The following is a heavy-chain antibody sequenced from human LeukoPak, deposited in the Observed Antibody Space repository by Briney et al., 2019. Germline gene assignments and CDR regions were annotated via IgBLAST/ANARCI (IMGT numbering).Heavy chain of an antibody. Sequence: PGGSLRLSCAASGFTFSSYWMHWVRQAPGKGLVWVSRINSDGSSTSYADSVKGRCTISRDNAKNTLYLQMNSLRAEDTAVYYYARSGMLVGWIQLWSRNHDAFDIWGQGTMVTVSS. D-gene: IGHD5-18*01. J-gene: IGHJ3*02. CDR3: ARSGMLVGWIQLWSRNHDAFDI. V-gene: IGHV3-74*01. CDR2: INSDGSST. CDR1: GFTFSSYW.